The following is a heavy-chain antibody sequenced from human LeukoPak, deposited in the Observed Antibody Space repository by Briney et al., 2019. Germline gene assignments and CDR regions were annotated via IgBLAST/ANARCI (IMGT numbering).Heavy chain of an antibody. J-gene: IGHJ5*02. CDR2: MNPNSGNT. CDR3: ARGIAAAGPNWFDP. V-gene: IGHV1-8*01. D-gene: IGHD6-13*01. CDR1: GYTFTSYD. Sequence: GASVKVSCKASGYTFTSYDINWVRQATGQGLEWMGWMNPNSGNTGYAQKFQGRDTMTRNTSISTAYMELSSLRSEDTAVYYCARGIAAAGPNWFDPWGQGTLVTVSS.